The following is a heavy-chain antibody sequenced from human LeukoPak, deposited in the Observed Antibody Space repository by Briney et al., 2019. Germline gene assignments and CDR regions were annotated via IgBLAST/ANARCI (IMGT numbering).Heavy chain of an antibody. Sequence: ASVKVSCKASGYTLTDYYIHWMRQAPGQGLEWMGWINPKRGVTTYAQKFQGRVTMTRDTSITTAYMELTRLRSDDTTIYYCARERNYGDYGNAFDGCGQGTKVTVSS. CDR2: INPKRGVT. CDR3: ARERNYGDYGNAFDG. J-gene: IGHJ3*01. V-gene: IGHV1-2*02. CDR1: GYTLTDYY. D-gene: IGHD4-17*01.